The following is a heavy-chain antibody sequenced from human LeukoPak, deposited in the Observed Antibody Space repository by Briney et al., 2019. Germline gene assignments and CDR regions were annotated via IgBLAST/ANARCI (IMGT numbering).Heavy chain of an antibody. V-gene: IGHV5-51*01. Sequence: GESLKISFKGSGYLFNSYWIAWVRQMPGKGLEWMGIIYPGDSDTRYSPSFQGQVTMSADKSTSTAYLQWSRLKASDTAMYYCARRYGRPFDYWGQGTLVTVSS. CDR1: GYLFNSYW. CDR3: ARRYGRPFDY. J-gene: IGHJ4*02. D-gene: IGHD4-17*01. CDR2: IYPGDSDT.